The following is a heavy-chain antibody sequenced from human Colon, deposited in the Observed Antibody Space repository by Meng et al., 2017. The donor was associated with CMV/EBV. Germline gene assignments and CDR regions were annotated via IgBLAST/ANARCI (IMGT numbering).Heavy chain of an antibody. CDR3: ARERSSSNGDNWFDP. CDR2: INPNSGGT. Sequence: SVKVSCKASGYTFTGYYMHWVRQAPGQGLEWMGWINPNSGGTNYAQKFQGRVNMTRDTSISTAYMELSSLTSDDSAVYHCARERSSSNGDNWFDPWGQGTLVTVSS. D-gene: IGHD6-25*01. V-gene: IGHV1-2*02. CDR1: GYTFTGYY. J-gene: IGHJ5*02.